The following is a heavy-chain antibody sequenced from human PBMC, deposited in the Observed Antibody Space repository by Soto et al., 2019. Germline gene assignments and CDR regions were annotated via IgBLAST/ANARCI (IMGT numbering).Heavy chain of an antibody. D-gene: IGHD6-13*01. Sequence: PSETLSLTCAVYGGSFSGYYWSWIRQPPGKGLEWIGEINHSGSTNYNPSLKSRVTISGDTSKNQFSLKLSSVTAADTAVYYCARDRVSSSGYDAFDIWGQGTRVNVS. CDR2: INHSGST. CDR3: ARDRVSSSGYDAFDI. V-gene: IGHV4-34*01. CDR1: GGSFSGYY. J-gene: IGHJ3*02.